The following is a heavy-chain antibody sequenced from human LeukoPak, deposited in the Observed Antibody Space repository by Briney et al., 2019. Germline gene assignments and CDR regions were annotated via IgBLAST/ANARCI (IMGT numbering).Heavy chain of an antibody. Sequence: SETLSLTCTVSGPSISSYYWSWIRQPAGKGLEWLGRIYTSGSTNYNSSLKSRVTMSVDTSKNQFSLKLSSVTAADAAVYYCARDQIETTVTSYWYFDLWGRGTLVTVSS. CDR2: IYTSGST. D-gene: IGHD4-17*01. V-gene: IGHV4-4*07. J-gene: IGHJ2*01. CDR3: ARDQIETTVTSYWYFDL. CDR1: GPSISSYY.